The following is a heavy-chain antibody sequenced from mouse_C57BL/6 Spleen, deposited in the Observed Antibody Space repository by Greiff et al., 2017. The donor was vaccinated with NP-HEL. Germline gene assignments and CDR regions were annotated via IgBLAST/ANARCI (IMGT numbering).Heavy chain of an antibody. Sequence: QVQLQQPGAELVRPGSSVKLSCKASGYTFTSYWMDWVKQRPGQGLEWIGNIYPSDSETHYNQKFKDKATLTVDISSSTAYMQLSSLTSEDSAVYYCARDYGSSYGYWGQGTTLTVSS. J-gene: IGHJ2*01. CDR3: ARDYGSSYGY. CDR2: IYPSDSET. D-gene: IGHD1-1*01. CDR1: GYTFTSYW. V-gene: IGHV1-61*01.